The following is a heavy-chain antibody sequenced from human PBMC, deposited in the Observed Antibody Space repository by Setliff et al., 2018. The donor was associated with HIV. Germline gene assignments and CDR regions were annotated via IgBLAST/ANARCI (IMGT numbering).Heavy chain of an antibody. CDR1: GFTFSSYG. Sequence: GGSLRLSCAASGFTFSSYGMHWVRQAPGKGLEWVAFIRYDGSNKYYADSVKGRFTISRDNAKNSLYLQMNDLRADDTAVYYCASQGSDYHYLYYWGQGTLVTVSS. CDR2: IRYDGSNK. V-gene: IGHV3-30*02. J-gene: IGHJ4*02. CDR3: ASQGSDYHYLYY. D-gene: IGHD5-12*01.